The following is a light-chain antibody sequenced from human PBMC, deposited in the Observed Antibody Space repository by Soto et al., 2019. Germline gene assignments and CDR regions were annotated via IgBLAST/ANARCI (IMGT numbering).Light chain of an antibody. CDR1: SGHSNYA. J-gene: IGLJ2*01. V-gene: IGLV4-69*01. CDR3: QTWGTGIVI. CDR2: LNSDGSH. Sequence: QSVLTQSPSASASLGASVRLTCTLSSGHSNYAIAWHQQQPERAPRYLMILNSDGSHNKGDGIPDRFSGSSSGADYYLTISSLQSEDEGDYYCQTWGTGIVIFGGGTKLTVL.